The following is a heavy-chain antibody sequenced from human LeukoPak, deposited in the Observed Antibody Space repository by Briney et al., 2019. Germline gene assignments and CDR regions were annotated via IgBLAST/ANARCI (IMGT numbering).Heavy chain of an antibody. J-gene: IGHJ4*02. CDR3: SKDMASVAAVDGGFDY. CDR2: ISGSGGST. D-gene: IGHD6-13*01. Sequence: GGSLRLSCAASGFTFSSYAMSWLRQAPGKGLEWVTTISGSGGSTYYADSVKRRFTISRDNSKNTLYLQMNSRRAEDTAVYYCSKDMASVAAVDGGFDYWGQGTLVTVSS. V-gene: IGHV3-23*01. CDR1: GFTFSSYA.